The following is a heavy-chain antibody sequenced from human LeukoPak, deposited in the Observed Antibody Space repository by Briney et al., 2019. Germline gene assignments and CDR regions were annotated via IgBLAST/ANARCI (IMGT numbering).Heavy chain of an antibody. V-gene: IGHV3-30*02. J-gene: IGHJ6*03. CDR3: AKDVVSSHYYYYMDV. CDR1: GFTFSSYG. D-gene: IGHD3-16*02. Sequence: GGSLRLSCAASGFTFSSYGMYWVRQAPGKGLEWVAFIRYDGNNKNYADSVERRLTISRDNSKNTLYLQVNSLRAEDTAVYYCAKDVVSSHYYYYMDVWGKGTTVTVSS. CDR2: IRYDGNNK.